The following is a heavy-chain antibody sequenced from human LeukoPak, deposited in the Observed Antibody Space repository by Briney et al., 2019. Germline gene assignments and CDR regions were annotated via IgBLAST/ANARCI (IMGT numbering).Heavy chain of an antibody. J-gene: IGHJ2*01. V-gene: IGHV3-48*01. CDR3: ARGGEVTIRYFDL. CDR2: ISSSSSII. Sequence: GGSLGLSCAASGFTFSSYSMNWVRKAPGKGLEWISYISSSSSIIYYADSVKGRFTISRDNAKNSLYLQMNSLRAEDTAVYYCARGGEVTIRYFDLWGRGTLVTVSS. D-gene: IGHD4-17*01. CDR1: GFTFSSYS.